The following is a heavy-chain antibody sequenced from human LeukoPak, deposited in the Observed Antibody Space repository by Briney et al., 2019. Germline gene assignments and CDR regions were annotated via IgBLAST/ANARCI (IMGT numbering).Heavy chain of an antibody. CDR2: IKKDGSEK. CDR1: GFTFSDYT. J-gene: IGHJ4*02. V-gene: IGHV3-7*01. CDR3: ARHLSGVTGYTYGRGIDY. Sequence: GGSLRLSCAASGFTFSDYTMYWVRQAPGKGLEWVANIKKDGSEKYYVDSVKGRFTISRGNAKTSLYLQMNSLRAEDTAVYYCARHLSGVTGYTYGRGIDYWGQGTLVTVSS. D-gene: IGHD5-18*01.